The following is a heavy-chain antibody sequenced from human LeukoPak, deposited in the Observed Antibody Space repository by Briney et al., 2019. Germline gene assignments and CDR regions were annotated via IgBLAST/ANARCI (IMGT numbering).Heavy chain of an antibody. D-gene: IGHD6-13*01. V-gene: IGHV4-39*02. CDR2: MYYSGST. Sequence: SETLSLTCTVSGGSISSSSYFWGWIRQPQGKGLEWIGSMYYSGSTYYNPSLKSRVTISVDASKTHLSLRLSSVTAADTAVYYCARSMYSTNADSWGQGTLVTVSS. CDR1: GGSISSSSYF. CDR3: ARSMYSTNADS. J-gene: IGHJ4*02.